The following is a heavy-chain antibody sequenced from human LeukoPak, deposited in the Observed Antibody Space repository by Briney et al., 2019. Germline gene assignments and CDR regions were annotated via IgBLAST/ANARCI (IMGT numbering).Heavy chain of an antibody. D-gene: IGHD5-12*01. CDR2: IQHIDNT. V-gene: IGHV4-59*01. J-gene: IGHJ4*02. CDR3: TKVLRGYGDYGD. Sequence: SETLSLTCAVSGASISSSYWSWFRQPPGRGLEYIGYIQHIDNTNYNPSLKSRVTMTLDTSKTQFSLKLSSVTAADTAIYYCTKVLRGYGDYGDWGQGTLVTVSS. CDR1: GASISSSY.